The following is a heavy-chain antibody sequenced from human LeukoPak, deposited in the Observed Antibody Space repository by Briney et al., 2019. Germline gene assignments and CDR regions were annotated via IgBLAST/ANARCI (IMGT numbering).Heavy chain of an antibody. D-gene: IGHD2-2*01. J-gene: IGHJ5*02. CDR1: GYIFTNHW. V-gene: IGHV5-51*01. CDR2: IYPGDSET. Sequence: GESLQISCKGSGYIFTNHWIGWVRHVPGKGLEWMGIIYPGDSETKYSPSFQGQVTISADKSINTAYLQWSRLKASDSGMYYCVRRPYSSTWSNWFDPWGQGTLVTVSS. CDR3: VRRPYSSTWSNWFDP.